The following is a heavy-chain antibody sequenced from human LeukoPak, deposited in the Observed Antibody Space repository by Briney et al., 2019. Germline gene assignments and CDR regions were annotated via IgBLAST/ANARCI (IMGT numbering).Heavy chain of an antibody. D-gene: IGHD5-24*01. CDR1: GFTFSSYA. Sequence: GGSLRLSCAASGFTFSSYAMSWVRQAPGKGLEWVSAISGSGGSTYYADSVKGRFTISRDNSKNTLFLQMNSLRVEDTAIYYCAKSTRDGYNLWFDYWGQGTLVTVSS. V-gene: IGHV3-23*01. CDR3: AKSTRDGYNLWFDY. J-gene: IGHJ4*02. CDR2: ISGSGGST.